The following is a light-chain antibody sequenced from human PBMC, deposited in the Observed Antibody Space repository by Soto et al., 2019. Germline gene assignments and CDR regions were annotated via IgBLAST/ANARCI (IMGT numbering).Light chain of an antibody. CDR2: GVS. Sequence: ETVLTQSPGTLSLSPGERATLSCRASQSITASQLAWYQQKPGQAPRLLIYGVSNRATGIPDRFSGSGSGTDFTLIISRLEPEDFAVYYCQQYSKWPTFGQGTRLEIK. J-gene: IGKJ5*01. CDR3: QQYSKWPT. V-gene: IGKV3-20*01. CDR1: QSITASQ.